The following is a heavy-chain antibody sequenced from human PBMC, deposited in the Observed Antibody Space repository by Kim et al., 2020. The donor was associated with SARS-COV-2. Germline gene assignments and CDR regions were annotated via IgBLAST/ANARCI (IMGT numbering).Heavy chain of an antibody. CDR1: GYTFTTYY. Sequence: ASVKVSCKASGYTFTTYYIHWIRQAPGQGLEWMGIINPSGGSTTYAQKFQGRVTMTRDTSTSTVSLELGSLTSEDTAVFYCARVRSGSSPLDYWGQGTLV. CDR3: ARVRSGSSPLDY. D-gene: IGHD3-10*01. J-gene: IGHJ4*02. V-gene: IGHV1-46*01. CDR2: INPSGGST.